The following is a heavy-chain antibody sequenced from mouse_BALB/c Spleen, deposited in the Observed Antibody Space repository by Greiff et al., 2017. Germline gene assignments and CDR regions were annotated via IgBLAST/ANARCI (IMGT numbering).Heavy chain of an antibody. Sequence: EVQLQQSGPELVKPGASVKMSCKASGYTFTSYVMHWVKQKPGQGLEWIGYINPYNDGTKYNEKFKGKATLTSDKSSSTAYMEPSSLTSEDSAVYYCAREGESTMITTGFAYWGQGTLVTVSA. CDR3: AREGESTMITTGFAY. CDR2: INPYNDGT. J-gene: IGHJ3*01. V-gene: IGHV1-14*01. D-gene: IGHD2-4*01. CDR1: GYTFTSYV.